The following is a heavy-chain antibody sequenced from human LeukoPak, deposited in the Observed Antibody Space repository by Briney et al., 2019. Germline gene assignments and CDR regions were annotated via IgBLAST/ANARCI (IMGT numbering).Heavy chain of an antibody. CDR1: GGSFSGYY. J-gene: IGHJ5*02. D-gene: IGHD6-13*01. Sequence: SETLSLTCAVYGGSFSGYYWSWIRQPPGKGLEWIGEINHSGSTNYNPSLKSRVTISVDTSKNQFSLKLSSVTAADTAVYYCARHLYSSSWYNWFDPWGQGTLVTVSS. CDR3: ARHLYSSSWYNWFDP. V-gene: IGHV4-34*01. CDR2: INHSGST.